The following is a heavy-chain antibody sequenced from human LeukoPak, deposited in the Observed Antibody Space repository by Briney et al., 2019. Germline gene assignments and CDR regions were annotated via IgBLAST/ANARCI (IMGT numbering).Heavy chain of an antibody. CDR2: ISGGGGST. CDR1: GFTFNNYA. J-gene: IGHJ4*02. V-gene: IGHV3-23*01. D-gene: IGHD3-22*01. Sequence: PGGSLRLSCAASGFTFNNYAMSWVRQAPGKGLEWVAAISGGGGSTYYADTVKGRFTISRDNSKSTLYVQMNSLRGEDTAVYYCAKDEATMTVGDGGQGTLVTVSS. CDR3: AKDEATMTVGD.